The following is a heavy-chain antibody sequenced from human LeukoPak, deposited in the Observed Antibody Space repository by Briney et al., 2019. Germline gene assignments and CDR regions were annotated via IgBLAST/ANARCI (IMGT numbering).Heavy chain of an antibody. Sequence: PGGSLRLSCAASGFTFSFYAMSWVRQAPGKGLEWVSSISDSGSATYYADSVKGRFTISRDNFKNTLYLQMNNLRAEDTALYYCAKRAVAGSLFYFHYWGQGTQVTVSS. V-gene: IGHV3-23*01. D-gene: IGHD6-19*01. CDR3: AKRAVAGSLFYFHY. CDR2: ISDSGSAT. CDR1: GFTFSFYA. J-gene: IGHJ4*02.